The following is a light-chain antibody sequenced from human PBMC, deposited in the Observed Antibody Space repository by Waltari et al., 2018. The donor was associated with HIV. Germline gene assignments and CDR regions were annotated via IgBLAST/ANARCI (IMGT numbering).Light chain of an antibody. J-gene: IGLJ2*01. V-gene: IGLV1-44*01. CDR3: AAWDDSLDGPV. Sequence: QPVLTQPPSASGTPGQRVIISCSCSSSNIGRHVVSWYQHLPGATPTPLIFGNNPRSSWVPDRFAGSKSATSASLAISGLRSVDEADYSCAAWDDSLDGPVFGGGTKLTVL. CDR2: GNN. CDR1: SSNIGRHV.